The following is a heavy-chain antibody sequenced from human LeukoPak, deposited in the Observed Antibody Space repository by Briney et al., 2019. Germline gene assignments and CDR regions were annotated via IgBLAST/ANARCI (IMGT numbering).Heavy chain of an antibody. J-gene: IGHJ4*02. V-gene: IGHV4-39*07. CDR1: GGSISSSSYY. Sequence: SETLSLTCTVSGGSISSSSYYWGWIRQPPGKGLEWIGSIYYSGSTYYNPSLKSRVTISVDTSKNQFSLKLSSVTAADTAVYYCATGDYFSYYFDYWGQGTLVTVSS. D-gene: IGHD4-17*01. CDR2: IYYSGST. CDR3: ATGDYFSYYFDY.